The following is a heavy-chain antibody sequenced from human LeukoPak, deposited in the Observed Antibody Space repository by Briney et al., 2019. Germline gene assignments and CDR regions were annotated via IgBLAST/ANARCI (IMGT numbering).Heavy chain of an antibody. CDR3: ARGGRGDFWSGYSPNDY. D-gene: IGHD3-3*01. Sequence: SETLSLTCAVYGGSFSGYYWSWIRQPPGKGLEWIGEIKHSGSTNYNPSLKSRVTISVDTSKNQFSLELSSVTAADTAVYYCARGGRGDFWSGYSPNDYWGQGTLVTVSS. CDR1: GGSFSGYY. V-gene: IGHV4-34*01. J-gene: IGHJ4*02. CDR2: IKHSGST.